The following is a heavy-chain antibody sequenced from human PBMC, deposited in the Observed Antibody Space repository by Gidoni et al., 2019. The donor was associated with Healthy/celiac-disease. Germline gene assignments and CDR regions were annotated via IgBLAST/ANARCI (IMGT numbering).Heavy chain of an antibody. V-gene: IGHV4-34*01. D-gene: IGHD2-15*01. Sequence: QVQLQQWGAGLLKPSETLSLTCAVYGGSFSGYYWSWIRQPPGKGLEWIGEINHSGSTNYNPSLKSRVTISVDTSKNQFSLKLSSVTAADTAVYYCARLRGRRNCSGGSCYKKHYYYYYGMDVWGQGTTVTVSS. CDR2: INHSGST. J-gene: IGHJ6*02. CDR3: ARLRGRRNCSGGSCYKKHYYYYYGMDV. CDR1: GGSFSGYY.